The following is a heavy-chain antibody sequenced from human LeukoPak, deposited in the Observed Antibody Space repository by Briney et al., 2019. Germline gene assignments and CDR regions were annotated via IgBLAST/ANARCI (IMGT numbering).Heavy chain of an antibody. V-gene: IGHV4-4*07. D-gene: IGHD3-10*01. CDR3: ARMLIDYYVSGSYFFDY. Sequence: SETLSLTCTVSGDSIRSYYWSWIRQPAGKGLEWLGRIYTNGNTKYNPSLKSRATMSVDMSKNQFSLKLSSVTAADTAVYYCARMLIDYYVSGSYFFDYWGQGTLVTVSS. J-gene: IGHJ4*02. CDR1: GDSIRSYY. CDR2: IYTNGNT.